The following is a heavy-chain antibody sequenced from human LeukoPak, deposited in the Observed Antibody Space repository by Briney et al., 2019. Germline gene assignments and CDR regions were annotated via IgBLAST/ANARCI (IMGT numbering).Heavy chain of an antibody. Sequence: GGSLRLSCAASGFTFSSYAMSWVRQAPGKGLEWVSAISGSGGSTYYADSVKGRVTISRDNSKNTRYLQMNSLRAEDTAVYYCAKTRMGYYGSGSYYNGLNFDYWGQGTLVTVSS. CDR2: ISGSGGST. J-gene: IGHJ4*02. D-gene: IGHD3-10*01. CDR1: GFTFSSYA. CDR3: AKTRMGYYGSGSYYNGLNFDY. V-gene: IGHV3-23*01.